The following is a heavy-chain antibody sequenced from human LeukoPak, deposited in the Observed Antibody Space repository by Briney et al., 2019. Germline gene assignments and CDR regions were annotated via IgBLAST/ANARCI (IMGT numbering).Heavy chain of an antibody. Sequence: PGGSLRLSCAASGFTVSSNYMSWVRQAPGKGLEWVSVIYSGGSTYYADSVKGRFTISRDNSKNTLYLQMNSLRAEDTAVYYCAKDLAYYYDSSGYYPGYFDYWGQGTLVTVSS. CDR3: AKDLAYYYDSSGYYPGYFDY. V-gene: IGHV3-53*01. J-gene: IGHJ4*02. CDR1: GFTVSSNY. D-gene: IGHD3-22*01. CDR2: IYSGGST.